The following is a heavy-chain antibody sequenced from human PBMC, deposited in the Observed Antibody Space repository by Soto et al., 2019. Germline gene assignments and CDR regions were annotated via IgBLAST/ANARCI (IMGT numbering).Heavy chain of an antibody. J-gene: IGHJ4*02. CDR2: INHSGST. D-gene: IGHD6-6*01. Sequence: SETLSLTCAVYGGSFSGYYWSWIRQPPGKGLEWIGEINHSGSTNYNPSLKSRVTISVDTSKNQFSLKLSSVPAADTAVYYCARGLFSSIAARQSYYFDYWGQGTLVNVSS. CDR3: ARGLFSSIAARQSYYFDY. V-gene: IGHV4-34*01. CDR1: GGSFSGYY.